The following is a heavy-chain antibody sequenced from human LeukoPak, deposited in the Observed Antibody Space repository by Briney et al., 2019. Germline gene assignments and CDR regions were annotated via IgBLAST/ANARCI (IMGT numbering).Heavy chain of an antibody. CDR1: GYEFTDFY. Sequence: GASVTVSCKSSGYEFTDFYIHWVRQAPGQRPEWMGWIHPNSGATNYARVFQGRVTMTRDTSISTAYMELGSLKFDDRAVYYCARLRGGFDSGDYWGQGSLVTVSS. D-gene: IGHD5-12*01. CDR2: IHPNSGAT. CDR3: ARLRGGFDSGDY. V-gene: IGHV1-2*02. J-gene: IGHJ4*02.